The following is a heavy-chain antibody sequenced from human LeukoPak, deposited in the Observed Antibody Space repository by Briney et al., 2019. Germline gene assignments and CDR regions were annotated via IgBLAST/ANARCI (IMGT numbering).Heavy chain of an antibody. D-gene: IGHD4/OR15-4a*01. CDR1: GFTFSLTA. V-gene: IGHV3-23*01. CDR2: ISGSGVGT. J-gene: IGHJ4*02. CDR3: AKDANYLRSGSFFIPFDY. Sequence: PGGSLRLFCAASGFTFSLTAMRWVRHAPGEGLEWLATISGSGVGTYYAPSVKGRFNISRDNSKNTLYLQMNSLRTEDTAMYYCAKDANYLRSGSFFIPFDYWGQGTLVSVYS.